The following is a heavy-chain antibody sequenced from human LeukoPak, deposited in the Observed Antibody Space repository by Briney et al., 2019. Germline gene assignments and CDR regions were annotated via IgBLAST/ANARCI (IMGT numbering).Heavy chain of an antibody. CDR1: GYTFTSYA. D-gene: IGHD3-3*01. CDR2: INTNTGNP. CDR3: ARGEVGYYDFWSGTTTQEFDY. J-gene: IGHJ4*02. Sequence: EASVKVSCKASGYTFTSYAMNWVRQAPGQGLEWMGWINTNTGNPTYAQGFTGRFVFSLDTSVSTAYLQISSLKAEDTAVYYCARGEVGYYDFWSGTTTQEFDYWGQGTLVTVSS. V-gene: IGHV7-4-1*02.